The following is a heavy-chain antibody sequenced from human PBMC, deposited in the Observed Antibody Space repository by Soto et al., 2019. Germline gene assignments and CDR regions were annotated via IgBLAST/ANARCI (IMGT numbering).Heavy chain of an antibody. CDR2: IYWDDSK. CDR3: ARKNYGDYPIDY. D-gene: IGHD4-17*01. V-gene: IGHV2-5*02. J-gene: IGHJ4*02. CDR1: GFSLSTSGVG. Sequence: QITLKESGPTLVKPTQTLTLTCTFSGFSLSTSGVGVGWIRQPPGKALEWLVVIYWDDSKNYSPSLKSRLTITEDTSKNQVVLTMTNMDPVDTATYYCARKNYGDYPIDYWGQGTLVTVSS.